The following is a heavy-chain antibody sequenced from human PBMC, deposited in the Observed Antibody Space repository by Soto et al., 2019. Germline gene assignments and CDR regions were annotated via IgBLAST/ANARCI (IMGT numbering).Heavy chain of an antibody. CDR1: GGSISSGDYY. Sequence: SETLSLTFTVSGGSISSGDYYWSWICQPPGKGLEWIGYIYYSVSAYYNPSLKSRVTISVDTSKNQFSLKLSCVTAADTAVYYCARAGRYCSSTSCSDYFDYWGQGTLVTVSS. CDR2: IYYSVSA. V-gene: IGHV4-30-4*01. J-gene: IGHJ4*02. CDR3: ARAGRYCSSTSCSDYFDY. D-gene: IGHD2-2*01.